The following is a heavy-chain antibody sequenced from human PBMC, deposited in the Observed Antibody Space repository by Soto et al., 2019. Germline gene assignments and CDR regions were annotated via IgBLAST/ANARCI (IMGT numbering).Heavy chain of an antibody. D-gene: IGHD3-10*01. CDR2: IYYSGST. V-gene: IGHV4-31*11. J-gene: IGHJ6*01. CDR1: GGCIDRGNYS. Sequence: TVALSCAVSGGCIDRGNYSWGGIRQHPGKGLEWIGYIYYSGSTYYNPSLKSRVTISVDTSKNQFSLKLSSVTAADTAVYYCARVFGFGGMEVWGQGTTVTVS. CDR3: ARVFGFGGMEV.